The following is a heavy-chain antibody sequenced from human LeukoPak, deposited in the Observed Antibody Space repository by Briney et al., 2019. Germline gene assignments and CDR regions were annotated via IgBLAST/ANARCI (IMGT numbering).Heavy chain of an antibody. CDR3: AREVYSSSNWFDP. CDR2: IIPIFGTA. CDR1: GGTFSSYA. Sequence: SVKVSCKASGGTFSSYAISWVRQAPGQGLEWMGGIIPIFGTANYAQKFQGRVTITTDESTSTAYMELSSLRSEDTAVYYCAREVYSSSNWFDPWGQGTLVTVPS. V-gene: IGHV1-69*05. D-gene: IGHD6-6*01. J-gene: IGHJ5*02.